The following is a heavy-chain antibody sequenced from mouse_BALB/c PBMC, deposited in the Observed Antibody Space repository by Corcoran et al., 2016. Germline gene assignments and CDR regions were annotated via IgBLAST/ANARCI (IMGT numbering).Heavy chain of an antibody. CDR3: AREGVTLVVARFDH. J-gene: IGHJ2*01. Sequence: EVQLQQSGPELVKPGASVKMSCKASGYTFTDYYMDWVKQSHGECFEWIGRVNPYNGGTSYNQKFKGKATLTVDKSSSTAYMELNSLTSEVSTVYYCAREGVTLVVARFDHRRQGTTLTVSS. D-gene: IGHD1-1*01. CDR1: GYTFTDYY. V-gene: IGHV1-19*01. CDR2: VNPYNGGT.